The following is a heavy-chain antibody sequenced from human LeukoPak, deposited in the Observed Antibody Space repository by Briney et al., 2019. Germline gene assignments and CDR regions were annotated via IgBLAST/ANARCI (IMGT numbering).Heavy chain of an antibody. CDR3: ARDLTIFGVGYYYYYMDV. Sequence: ASVKVSCKASGYTFTSYDINWVRQATGQGLEWMGWMNPNSGNTGYAQKFQGRVTMTRNTSISTAYMELSSLRPEDTAVYYCARDLTIFGVGYYYYYMDVWGKGTTVTVSS. J-gene: IGHJ6*03. CDR1: GYTFTSYD. V-gene: IGHV1-8*01. D-gene: IGHD3-3*01. CDR2: MNPNSGNT.